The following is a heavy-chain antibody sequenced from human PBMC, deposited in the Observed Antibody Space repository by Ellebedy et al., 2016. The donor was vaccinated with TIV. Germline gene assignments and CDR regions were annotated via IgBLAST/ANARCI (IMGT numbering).Heavy chain of an antibody. CDR2: IYHSGST. CDR3: ASPLFRFIVGAHFDY. CDR1: GYSISSGYY. D-gene: IGHD1-26*01. J-gene: IGHJ4*02. Sequence: SETLSLTXTVSGYSISSGYYWGWIRQPPGKGLEWIGSIYHSGSTYYNPSLKSRVTISVDTSKNQFSLKLSSVTAADTAVYYCASPLFRFIVGAHFDYWGQGTLVTVSS. V-gene: IGHV4-38-2*02.